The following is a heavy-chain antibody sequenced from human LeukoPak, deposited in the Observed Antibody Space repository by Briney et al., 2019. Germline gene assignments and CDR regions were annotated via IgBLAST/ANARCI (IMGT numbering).Heavy chain of an antibody. Sequence: GASVKVSCKASGYTFTNYDINWVRQATGQGLEWMGWMNPNNGKTGYAQKFQGRVTMTRSTSISTAYMELSSLRSEDTAVYYCATGVGYGKSAPYFDTWGQGTMVTVSS. D-gene: IGHD4-17*01. CDR2: MNPNNGKT. V-gene: IGHV1-8*01. CDR1: GYTFTNYD. J-gene: IGHJ3*02. CDR3: ATGVGYGKSAPYFDT.